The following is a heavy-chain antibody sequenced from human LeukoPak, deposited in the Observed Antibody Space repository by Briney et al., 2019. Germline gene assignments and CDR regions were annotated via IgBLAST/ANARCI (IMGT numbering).Heavy chain of an antibody. CDR2: ISSSGSTI. CDR3: ARVFEDVPQFDY. Sequence: GGSLRLSCGASGFTFSNYWMSWVRQAPGKGLEWVSYISSSGSTIYNADSVKGRFTISRDNAKNSLYLQMNSLRAEDTAVYYCARVFEDVPQFDYWGQGTLVTVSS. CDR1: GFTFSNYW. V-gene: IGHV3-11*01. J-gene: IGHJ4*02. D-gene: IGHD3-3*01.